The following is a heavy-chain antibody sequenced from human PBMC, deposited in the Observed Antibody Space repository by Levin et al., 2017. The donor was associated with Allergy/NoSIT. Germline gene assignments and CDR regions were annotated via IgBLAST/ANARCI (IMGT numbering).Heavy chain of an antibody. J-gene: IGHJ3*02. CDR1: GGSISSYY. V-gene: IGHV4-59*01. D-gene: IGHD1-26*01. CDR2: IYYSGST. CDR3: ARQTGSSWGDDAFDI. Sequence: TSETLSLTCTVSGGSISSYYWSWIRQPPGKGLEWIGYIYYSGSTNYNPSLKSRVTISVDTSKNQFSLKLSSVTAADTAVYYCARQTGSSWGDDAFDIWGQGTMVTVSS.